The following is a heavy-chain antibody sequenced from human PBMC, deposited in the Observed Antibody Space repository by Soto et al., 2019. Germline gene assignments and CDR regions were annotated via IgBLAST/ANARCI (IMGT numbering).Heavy chain of an antibody. CDR3: ASCGITMVRGVRIRYYYYGMDV. J-gene: IGHJ6*02. CDR1: GGTFSSYA. V-gene: IGHV1-69*13. Sequence: SVKVSCKASGGTFSSYAISWVRQAPGQGLEWMGGIIPIFGTANYAQKFQGRVTITADESTSTAYMELSSLRSEDTAVYYCASCGITMVRGVRIRYYYYGMDVWGQGTTVTVSS. D-gene: IGHD3-10*01. CDR2: IIPIFGTA.